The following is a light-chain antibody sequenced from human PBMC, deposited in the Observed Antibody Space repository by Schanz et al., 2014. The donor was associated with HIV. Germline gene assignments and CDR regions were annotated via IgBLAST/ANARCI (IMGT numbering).Light chain of an antibody. J-gene: IGKJ1*01. CDR1: QGISDF. CDR3: QKYSSVPWT. Sequence: DIQMTQSPSSLSASVGDRVTITCRASQGISDFLAWFQQKPGKVPKVLIYLASTLQSGVPSRFSGSGSGTDFTLTINNLQPEDVAVYYCQKYSSVPWTFGQGTKVEI. V-gene: IGKV1-27*01. CDR2: LAS.